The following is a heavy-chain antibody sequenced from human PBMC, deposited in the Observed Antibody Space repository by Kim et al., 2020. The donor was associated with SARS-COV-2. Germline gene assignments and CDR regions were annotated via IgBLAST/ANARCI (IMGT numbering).Heavy chain of an antibody. D-gene: IGHD6-19*01. CDR2: INPNSGGT. Sequence: ASVKVSCKASGYTFTGYYMHWVRQAPGQGLEWMGWINPNSGGTNYAQKFQGRVTMTRDTSISTAYMELSRLRSDDTAVYYCARGGVRGGAVAGSGFDYWGQGTLVTVSS. V-gene: IGHV1-2*02. J-gene: IGHJ4*02. CDR1: GYTFTGYY. CDR3: ARGGVRGGAVAGSGFDY.